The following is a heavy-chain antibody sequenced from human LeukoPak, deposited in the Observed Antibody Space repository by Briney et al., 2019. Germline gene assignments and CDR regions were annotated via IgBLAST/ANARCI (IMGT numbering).Heavy chain of an antibody. CDR1: GFTFSSYW. CDR2: INQDGHEK. V-gene: IGHV3-7*05. J-gene: IGHJ6*02. Sequence: GGSLRLSCVTSGFTFSSYWMTWVRQAPGKGLEWVANINQDGHEKNYVDSVKGRFTISRDNPKNSLYLQMNSLRAEDTAVYFCVRDMDVWAQGTTVTVSS. CDR3: VRDMDV.